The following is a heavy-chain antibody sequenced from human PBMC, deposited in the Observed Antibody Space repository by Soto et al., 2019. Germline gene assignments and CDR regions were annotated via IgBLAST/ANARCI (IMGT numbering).Heavy chain of an antibody. V-gene: IGHV6-1*01. CDR2: TYYKSKWYY. CDR1: GDSVSSNRAG. D-gene: IGHD1-1*01. Sequence: SQTLSRTCDICGDSVSSNRAGWNWIRQTPSRGLEWLGRTYYKSKWYYTYAASVKSRITVSPDTSKNQFSLQLTSVTPEDTAVYYCARGSWDDVSGHYYMDVWDKGTTVTVS. J-gene: IGHJ6*03. CDR3: ARGSWDDVSGHYYMDV.